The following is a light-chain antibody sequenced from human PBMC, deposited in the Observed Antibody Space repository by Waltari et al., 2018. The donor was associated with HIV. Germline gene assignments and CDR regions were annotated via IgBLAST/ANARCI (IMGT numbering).Light chain of an antibody. CDR2: DVN. V-gene: IGLV2-11*01. CDR3: CSYADNYPVV. Sequence: QSALTQPRSVSGSPGQSVTISCTGTSSDVGGYNYVSWYQQHPGKAPKFMIYDVNTRPSCVPDRFSGSKAGNTAALTISGLQAEDEADYYCCSYADNYPVVCGGGTKLTVL. CDR1: SSDVGGYNY. J-gene: IGLJ2*01.